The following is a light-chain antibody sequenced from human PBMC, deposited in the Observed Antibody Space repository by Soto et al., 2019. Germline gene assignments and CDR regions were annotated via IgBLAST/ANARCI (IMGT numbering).Light chain of an antibody. CDR1: QSVLYSSNNKNY. CDR3: QQYYSSPQGIT. V-gene: IGKV4-1*01. Sequence: DFVMTQSPDSLAVSLGERATINCKSSQSVLYSSNNKNYLAWYQQKPGQPPKLLIYWASTRESGVPDRFSGSGSGTDFTLTISSLQAEDAAVYYCQQYYSSPQGITFGGGTKVEIK. J-gene: IGKJ4*01. CDR2: WAS.